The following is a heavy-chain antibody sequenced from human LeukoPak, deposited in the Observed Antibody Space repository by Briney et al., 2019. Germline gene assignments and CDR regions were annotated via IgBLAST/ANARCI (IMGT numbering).Heavy chain of an antibody. D-gene: IGHD2-21*01. V-gene: IGHV3-23*01. J-gene: IGHJ4*02. CDR3: AKFLPTHIVVANYYFDY. Sequence: GGSLRLSCAASGFTFSSYAMSWVHQAPGKGLEWVSAISGSGGSTYYADSVKGRFTISRDNSKNTLYLQMNSLRAEDTAVYYCAKFLPTHIVVANYYFDYWGQGTLVTVSS. CDR1: GFTFSSYA. CDR2: ISGSGGST.